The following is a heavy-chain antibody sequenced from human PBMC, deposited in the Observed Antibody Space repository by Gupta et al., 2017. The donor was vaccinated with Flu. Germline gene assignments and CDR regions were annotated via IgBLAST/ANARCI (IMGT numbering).Heavy chain of an antibody. Sequence: EVQLLESGGDLVQPGGSLRLTCAASGFTFSSDAMSWVRQAPGKGLEWGSAISCSGGSTYYADSVKGRFTISRDNSKNTLYLQMNSLKADDTAVYYCTKRGKSGTIPRENYFYYWGQGTLVTVSS. J-gene: IGHJ4*02. V-gene: IGHV3-23*01. CDR3: TKRGKSGTIPRENYFYY. CDR1: GFTFSSDA. CDR2: ISCSGGST. D-gene: IGHD1-26*01.